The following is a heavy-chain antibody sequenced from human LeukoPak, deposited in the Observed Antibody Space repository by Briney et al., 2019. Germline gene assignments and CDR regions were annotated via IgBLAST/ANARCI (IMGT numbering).Heavy chain of an antibody. J-gene: IGHJ4*02. CDR1: GFSFSSYA. CDR3: ATLWIQLWPIKGFFDY. CDR2: INRSGGST. Sequence: PGGSLRLSCAASGFSFSSYAMSWVRQAPGKGLEWVSAINRSGGSTYYADSVKGRFTISRDNSKNTLYLQMNSLRAEDTAVYYCATLWIQLWPIKGFFDYWGQGTLVTVSS. V-gene: IGHV3-23*01. D-gene: IGHD5-18*01.